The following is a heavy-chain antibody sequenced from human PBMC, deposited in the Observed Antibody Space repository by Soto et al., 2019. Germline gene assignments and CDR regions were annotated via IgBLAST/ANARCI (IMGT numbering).Heavy chain of an antibody. V-gene: IGHV4-61*01. CDR3: ARDGSSGSYSFDY. CDR1: GVSVSSGSYY. Sequence: SQTLSLACTVSGVSVSSGSYYWSWIRQPPGKGLEWIGYIYYSGSTNYNPSLKSRVTISVDTSKNQFSLKLSSVTAADMAVYYCARDGSSGSYSFDYWGQGTLVTVSS. J-gene: IGHJ4*02. D-gene: IGHD1-26*01. CDR2: IYYSGST.